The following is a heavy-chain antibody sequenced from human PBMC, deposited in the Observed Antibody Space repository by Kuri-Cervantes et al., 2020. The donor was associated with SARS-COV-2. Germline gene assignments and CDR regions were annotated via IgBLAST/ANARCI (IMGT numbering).Heavy chain of an antibody. CDR1: GFTFSSYS. Sequence: GESLKISCAASGFTFSSYSMNWVRQAPGKGLEWVSYISSSSSTIYYADSVKGRFTISRDNAKNSLYLQMNSLRAEDTAVYYCAREVTIFGAVSRWFDPWGQGTLVTVSS. CDR3: AREVTIFGAVSRWFDP. CDR2: ISSSSSTI. D-gene: IGHD3-3*01. V-gene: IGHV3-48*01. J-gene: IGHJ5*02.